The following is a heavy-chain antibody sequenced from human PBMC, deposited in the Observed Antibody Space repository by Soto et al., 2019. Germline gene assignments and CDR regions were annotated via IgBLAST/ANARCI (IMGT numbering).Heavy chain of an antibody. J-gene: IGHJ6*02. CDR3: AKDVLRFLEWLAFYGMDV. Sequence: ASVKVSCKASGYTFTSYGISWVRQAPGQGLEWMGWISAYNGNKYYADSVKGRFTISRDNSKNTLYLQMNSLRAEDTAVYYCAKDVLRFLEWLAFYGMDVWGQGTTVTVSS. V-gene: IGHV1-18*01. CDR2: ISAYNGNK. CDR1: GYTFTSYG. D-gene: IGHD3-3*01.